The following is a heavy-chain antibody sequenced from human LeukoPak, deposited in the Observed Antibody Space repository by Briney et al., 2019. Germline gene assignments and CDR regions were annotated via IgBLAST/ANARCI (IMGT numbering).Heavy chain of an antibody. J-gene: IGHJ4*02. D-gene: IGHD3-3*01. CDR2: IYYSGST. V-gene: IGHV4-39*01. CDR3: ARQHYDFWTFDF. CDR1: GGSISSSSYY. Sequence: PSETLSLTCTVSGGSISSSSYYWVWIRQPPGKGLEWIGSIYYSGSTYYNPSHKSRVTISVDTSKNQFSLKLSSVTAADTAVYYCARQHYDFWTFDFWGQGTLVTVSS.